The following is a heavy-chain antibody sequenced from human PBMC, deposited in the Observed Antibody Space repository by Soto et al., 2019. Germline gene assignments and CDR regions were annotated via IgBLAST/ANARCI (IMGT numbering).Heavy chain of an antibody. V-gene: IGHV3-48*01. CDR3: ARDGDYRDILTGYATQPEYFQH. J-gene: IGHJ1*01. CDR1: GFTFSSYS. Sequence: GVSLRLSCAASGFTFSSYSMNWVRQAPGKGLEWVSYISSSSSTIYYADSVKGRFTISRDNAKNSLYLQMNSLRAEDTAVYYCARDGDYRDILTGYATQPEYFQHWGQGTLVTVSS. CDR2: ISSSSSTI. D-gene: IGHD3-9*01.